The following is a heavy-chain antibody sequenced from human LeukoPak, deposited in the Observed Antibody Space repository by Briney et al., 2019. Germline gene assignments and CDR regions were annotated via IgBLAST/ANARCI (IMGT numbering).Heavy chain of an antibody. CDR3: ASRYGS. CDR1: GFTFSSYA. D-gene: IGHD4-17*01. J-gene: IGHJ4*02. V-gene: IGHV3-30*04. CDR2: ISYDGSNK. Sequence: GGSLRLSCAASGFTFSSYAMHWVRQAPGKGLEWVAVISYDGSNKYYADSVKGRFTIPRDNSKNTLYLQMNSLRAEDTAVYYCASRYGSWGQGTLVTVSS.